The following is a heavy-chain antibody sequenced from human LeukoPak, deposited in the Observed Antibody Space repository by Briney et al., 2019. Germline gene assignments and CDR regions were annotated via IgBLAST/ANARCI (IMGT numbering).Heavy chain of an antibody. V-gene: IGHV3-30*18. CDR3: AKSSPGEKSYYYIGNLGY. CDR1: GLHLSCYG. D-gene: IGHD3-10*01. CDR2: ISQGGNNK. J-gene: IGHJ4*02. Sequence: GESLPHSCGASGLHLSCYGMHWPRQAPGKGLEGVAVISQGGNNKYYADSVKGRFTISRDNSKNTLYLKMNSVRAEDTAVYYCAKSSPGEKSYYYIGNLGYWGQGTLVTVTS.